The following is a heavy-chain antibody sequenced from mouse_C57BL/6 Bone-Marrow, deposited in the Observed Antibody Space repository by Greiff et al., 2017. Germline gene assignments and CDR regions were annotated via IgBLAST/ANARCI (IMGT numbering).Heavy chain of an antibody. J-gene: IGHJ3*01. CDR3: ARENYYGAWFAD. CDR2: INPSNGGT. V-gene: IGHV1-53*01. Sequence: VQLQQPGTELVKPGASVKLSCKASGYTFTSYWMHWVKQRPGQGLEWIGNINPSNGGTNYNEKFKSKATLTVDKSSSTAYMQLSSLTSEDSAVYYGARENYYGAWFADWGQGTLVTVSA. CDR1: GYTFTSYW. D-gene: IGHD1-1*02.